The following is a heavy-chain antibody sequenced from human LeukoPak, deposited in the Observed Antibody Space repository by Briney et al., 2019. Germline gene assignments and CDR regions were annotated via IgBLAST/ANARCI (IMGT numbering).Heavy chain of an antibody. CDR2: MNAGNGNT. V-gene: IGHV1-3*01. CDR3: ARDYYGSGSYYSAS. J-gene: IGHJ5*02. Sequence: ASVKVSCTASGYTFTSYAMHWVGEAPGQRLEWMGWMNAGNGNTEYSQKFQGRVTITRDTSASTAYMELSSLRSEDTAVYSCARDYYGSGSYYSASWGQGTLVPVSS. D-gene: IGHD3-10*01. CDR1: GYTFTSYA.